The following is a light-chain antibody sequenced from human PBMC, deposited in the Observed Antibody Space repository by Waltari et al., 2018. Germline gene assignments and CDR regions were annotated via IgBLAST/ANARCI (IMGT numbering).Light chain of an antibody. CDR3: QQYGGSPPYT. J-gene: IGKJ2*01. CDR2: GAS. Sequence: EVVLKQSPGTLSLSTGERATLSCRASPTISSTYLAWYQQKPCQAPRLLIYGASSRATGIPDRFIGSGSGTDFTLTISRLEPEDFAVYYCQQYGGSPPYTFGQGTTLEI. V-gene: IGKV3-20*01. CDR1: PTISSTY.